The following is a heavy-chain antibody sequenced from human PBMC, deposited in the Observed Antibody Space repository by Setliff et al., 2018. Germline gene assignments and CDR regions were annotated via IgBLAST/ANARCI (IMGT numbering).Heavy chain of an antibody. CDR3: ARDAAPTYYYGSGSYPSYYYYGMDV. CDR1: GFTFSDYY. J-gene: IGHJ6*02. D-gene: IGHD3-10*01. V-gene: IGHV3-11*04. CDR2: ISSSGSTI. Sequence: GSLRLSCAASGFTFSDYYMSWIRQAPGKGLEWVSYISSSGSTIYYADSVKGRFTISRDNAKNSLYLQMNSLRAEDTAVYYCARDAAPTYYYGSGSYPSYYYYGMDVWGQGTTVTVSS.